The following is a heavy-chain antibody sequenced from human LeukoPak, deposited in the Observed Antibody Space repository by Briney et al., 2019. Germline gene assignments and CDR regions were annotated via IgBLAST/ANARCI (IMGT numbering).Heavy chain of an antibody. V-gene: IGHV3-23*01. D-gene: IGHD6-19*01. Sequence: GGSLRLSCAASGLTFSSYAMSWVRQAPGKGLEWVSAISGSGGSTYYADSVKGRFTISRDNSKNTLYLQMNSLRAEDTAVYYCAKETTPYSSGWFFMDYGMDVWGQGTTVTVSS. CDR3: AKETTPYSSGWFFMDYGMDV. J-gene: IGHJ6*02. CDR2: ISGSGGST. CDR1: GLTFSSYA.